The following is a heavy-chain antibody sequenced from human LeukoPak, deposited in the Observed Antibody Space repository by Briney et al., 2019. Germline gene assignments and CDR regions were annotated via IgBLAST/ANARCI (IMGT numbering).Heavy chain of an antibody. CDR2: IYYSGST. CDR3: ARLYRDSGYDY. J-gene: IGHJ4*02. V-gene: IGHV4-39*01. CDR1: GFTVSTHY. Sequence: GSLRLSCAASGFTVSTHYMSWVRQPPGKGLEWIGSIYYSGSTYYSPSLESRITISVDTSKNQFSLKLRSVTAADTAVYYCARLYRDSGYDYWGQGTLVTVSS. D-gene: IGHD5-12*01.